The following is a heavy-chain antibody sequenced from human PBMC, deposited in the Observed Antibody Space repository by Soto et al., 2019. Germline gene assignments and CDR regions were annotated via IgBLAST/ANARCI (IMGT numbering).Heavy chain of an antibody. CDR1: GFTFSSYG. CDR3: ARDYDILTGYYIGAYGMDV. Sequence: GGSLRLSCAAPGFTFSSYGMHWVRQAPGKGLEWVAVIWYDGSNKYYADSVKGRFTISRDNSKNTLYLQMNSLRAEDTAVYYCARDYDILTGYYIGAYGMDVWGQGTTVTVSS. D-gene: IGHD3-9*01. V-gene: IGHV3-33*01. CDR2: IWYDGSNK. J-gene: IGHJ6*02.